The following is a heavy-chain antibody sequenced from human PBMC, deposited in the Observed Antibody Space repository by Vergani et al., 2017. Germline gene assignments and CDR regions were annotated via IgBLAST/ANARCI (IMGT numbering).Heavy chain of an antibody. V-gene: IGHV3-11*05. CDR2: ISSSSSYT. Sequence: QVQLVESGGGLVKPGGSLRLSCAASGFTFSDYYMSWIRQAPGKGLEWVSYISSSSSYTNYADSVKGRFTISRDNAKNSLYLQMNSLRAEDTAVYYCERGTRYYDSSGYTDAFDIWGQGTMVTVSS. CDR1: GFTFSDYY. CDR3: ERGTRYYDSSGYTDAFDI. J-gene: IGHJ3*02. D-gene: IGHD3-22*01.